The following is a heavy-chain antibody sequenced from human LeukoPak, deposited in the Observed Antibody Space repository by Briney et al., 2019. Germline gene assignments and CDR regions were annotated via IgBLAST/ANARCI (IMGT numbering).Heavy chain of an antibody. CDR1: GFDFSNNG. Sequence: GGSLSHSCGASGFDFSNNGMHWVRQAPGKGLEWVAFIRYDAANQYYADSVKGRFTISRDNSKNTLYLQMDSLRSEDTAIYHCAKDIAVSAPYFDYWGQGALVSVSS. V-gene: IGHV3-30*02. D-gene: IGHD6-19*01. J-gene: IGHJ4*02. CDR2: IRYDAANQ. CDR3: AKDIAVSAPYFDY.